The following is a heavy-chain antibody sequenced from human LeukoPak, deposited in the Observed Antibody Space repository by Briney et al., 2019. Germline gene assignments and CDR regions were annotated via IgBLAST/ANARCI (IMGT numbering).Heavy chain of an antibody. J-gene: IGHJ4*02. CDR3: VRAAKCSGGSCDSKEYIYYFDY. CDR1: GYTFTSYY. V-gene: IGHV1-46*01. D-gene: IGHD1-26*01. CDR2: INPSGGST. Sequence: ASVKVSCKASGYTFTSYYMHWVRQAPGQGLEWMGIINPSGGSTSYAQKFQGRVTITRDTSISTAYMEVSNLRSDDTAVYFCVRAAKCSGGSCDSKEYIYYFDYWGQGTLVTVSS.